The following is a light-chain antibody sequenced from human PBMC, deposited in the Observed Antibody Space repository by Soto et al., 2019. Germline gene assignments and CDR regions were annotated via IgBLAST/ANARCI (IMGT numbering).Light chain of an antibody. Sequence: EMVLTQSPATLSVSPGDTATLSCRTSQTISSTLAWYQFKPGQAPRLLIYGTSTRATGIPARFSGSGSGTEXTLTIXSXXSEXFAVYYCQQYNNWPRTFGQGTKVEIK. CDR2: GTS. V-gene: IGKV3-15*01. J-gene: IGKJ1*01. CDR3: QQYNNWPRT. CDR1: QTISST.